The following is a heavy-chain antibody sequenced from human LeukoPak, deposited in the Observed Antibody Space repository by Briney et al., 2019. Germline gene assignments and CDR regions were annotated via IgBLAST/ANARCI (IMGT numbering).Heavy chain of an antibody. J-gene: IGHJ4*02. CDR3: ARHSSSGWYVGPFDY. CDR2: IYPGDSDT. V-gene: IGHV5-51*01. CDR1: GYSFTNYW. Sequence: GESLKISCKGSGYSFTNYWIGWVRQMPGKGLEWMGIIYPGDSDTRYSPSFQGQATISADKSISTAYLQWSSLKASDTAMYYCARHSSSGWYVGPFDYWGQGTLVTVSS. D-gene: IGHD6-19*01.